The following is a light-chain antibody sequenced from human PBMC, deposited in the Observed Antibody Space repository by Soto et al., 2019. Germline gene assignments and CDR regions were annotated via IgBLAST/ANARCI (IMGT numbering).Light chain of an antibody. Sequence: QSALTQPPSASGSPGQSVAISCTGTSSDVGGYNYVSWYQQHPGKAPKLMIYEVNKRPSGVPDRFSGSKSGNTASLTVSGLQAEDEADYYCCSYAGSRTYLFGTGTKVTVL. V-gene: IGLV2-8*01. J-gene: IGLJ1*01. CDR3: CSYAGSRTYL. CDR1: SSDVGGYNY. CDR2: EVN.